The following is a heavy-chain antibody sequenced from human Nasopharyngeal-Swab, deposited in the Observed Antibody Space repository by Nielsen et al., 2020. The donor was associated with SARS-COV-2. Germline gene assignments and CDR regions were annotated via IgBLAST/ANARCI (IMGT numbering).Heavy chain of an antibody. D-gene: IGHD4-17*01. CDR2: IYYSGST. CDR1: GGSISSGGYY. J-gene: IGHJ4*02. Sequence: SETLSLTCPVSGGSISSGGYYWSWIRQHPGEGLEWIGYIYYSGSTYYNPSLKSRVTISVDTSKNQFSLKLSSVTAADTAVYYCARQFYGDYYFDYWGQGTLVTVSS. V-gene: IGHV4-31*03. CDR3: ARQFYGDYYFDY.